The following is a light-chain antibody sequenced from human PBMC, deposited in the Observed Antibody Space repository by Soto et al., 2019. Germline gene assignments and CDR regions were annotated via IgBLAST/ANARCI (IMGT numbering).Light chain of an antibody. CDR1: QTISSW. CDR3: KHYNSYPEA. Sequence: DIQMTQSPSTLSGSVGDRVTITCRASQTISSWLAWYQQKPGKAPKLLIYKASTLKSGVPSRFSGSGSGTEFTLTISSLQPDDFATYYCKHYNSYPEAFGQGTKVELK. CDR2: KAS. V-gene: IGKV1-5*03. J-gene: IGKJ1*01.